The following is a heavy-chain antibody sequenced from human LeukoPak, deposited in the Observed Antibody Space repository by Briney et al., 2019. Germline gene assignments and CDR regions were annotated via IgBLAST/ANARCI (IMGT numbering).Heavy chain of an antibody. CDR2: IYYSGST. CDR1: GGSISSYY. J-gene: IGHJ4*02. D-gene: IGHD2-15*01. CDR3: ASGMVAVDY. Sequence: SETLSLTCTVSGGSISSYYWSWIRQPPGKGLEWIGYIYYSGSTNYNPSLKSRVTISVDTSKNQFSLKLSSVTAADTAVYYCASGMVAVDYWGQGTLVTVSS. V-gene: IGHV4-59*12.